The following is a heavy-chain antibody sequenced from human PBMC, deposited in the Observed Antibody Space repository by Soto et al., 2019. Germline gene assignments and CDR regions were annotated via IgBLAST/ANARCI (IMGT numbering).Heavy chain of an antibody. D-gene: IGHD3-10*01. V-gene: IGHV1-18*04. J-gene: IGHJ5*02. CDR3: GRDKLRWCGELLPTWFDP. CDR2: ISAYNGNT. CDR1: GYTFTSYG. Sequence: ASVKVSCKASGYTFTSYGISWGRQAPGQGREWMGWISAYNGNTNYAQKLQGRVTMTTDTSTSTAYMELGSRRSDDTAVYHFGRDKLRWCGELLPTWFDPWGQGTLVTVSS.